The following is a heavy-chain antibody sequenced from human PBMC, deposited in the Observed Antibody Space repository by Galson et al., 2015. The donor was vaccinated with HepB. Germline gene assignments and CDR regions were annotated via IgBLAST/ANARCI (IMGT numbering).Heavy chain of an antibody. Sequence: SLRLSCAASGFTFGDYAMSWFRQAPGKGLEWVGFIRSKAYGGTTEYAASVKGRFTISRDDSKSIAYLQMNSLKTEDTAVYYCTSTERSGGSEYYFDYWGQGTLVTVSS. CDR3: TSTERSGGSEYYFDY. V-gene: IGHV3-49*03. J-gene: IGHJ4*02. D-gene: IGHD2-15*01. CDR2: IRSKAYGGTT. CDR1: GFTFGDYA.